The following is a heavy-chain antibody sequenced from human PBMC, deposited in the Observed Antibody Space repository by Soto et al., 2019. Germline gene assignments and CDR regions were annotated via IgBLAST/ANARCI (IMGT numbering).Heavy chain of an antibody. CDR3: ARWGTDDSSGYLGDY. V-gene: IGHV1-69*13. J-gene: IGHJ4*02. Sequence: EASVKVSCKASGGTFSSYAISWVRQAPGQGLEWMGGIIPIFGTANYAQKFQGRVTITADESTSTAYMELSSLRSEDTAVYYCARWGTDDSSGYLGDYWGQGTLVTVSS. CDR2: IIPIFGTA. CDR1: GGTFSSYA. D-gene: IGHD3-22*01.